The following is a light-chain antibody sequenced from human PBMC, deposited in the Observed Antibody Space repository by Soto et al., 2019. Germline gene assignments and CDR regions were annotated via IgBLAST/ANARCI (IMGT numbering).Light chain of an antibody. CDR1: QSVTNNY. CDR3: QQYGSSPET. Sequence: EIVLTQSPGTLSLSPGERATLSCRASQSVTNNYLDWFQQKPGQAPRLLIYDVSSRATGIPDRFSGSGSGTDFTLTVSRLEPEDFAVYYCQQYGSSPETFGQGTKVDIK. CDR2: DVS. V-gene: IGKV3-20*01. J-gene: IGKJ1*01.